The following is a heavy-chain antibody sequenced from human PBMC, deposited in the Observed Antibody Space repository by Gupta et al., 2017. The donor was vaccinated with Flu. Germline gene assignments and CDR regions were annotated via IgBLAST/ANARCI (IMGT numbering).Heavy chain of an antibody. Sequence: IGGVRQRPGKGLEYRGIIYPGDSDTRYSPSCQGQVTISADKSTSTAYVQWSSLKAWDKAMYYCARQAGRGNDEEGDGMGVWGQGTTVTVSS. V-gene: IGHV5-51*01. CDR3: ARQAGRGNDEEGDGMGV. D-gene: IGHD1-1*01. J-gene: IGHJ6*02. CDR2: IYPGDSDT.